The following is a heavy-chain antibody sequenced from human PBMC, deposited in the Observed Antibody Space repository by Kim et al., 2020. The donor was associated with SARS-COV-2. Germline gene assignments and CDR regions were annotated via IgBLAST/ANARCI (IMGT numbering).Heavy chain of an antibody. V-gene: IGHV3-7*03. CDR3: ARPRWFLLGAFDI. D-gene: IGHD2-15*01. Sequence: GGSLRLSCAASGFTFSSYWMSWVRQAPGKGLEWVANIKQDGSEKYYVDSVKGRFTISRDNAKNSLYLQMNSLRAEDTAVYYCARPRWFLLGAFDIWGQGTMVTVSS. CDR2: IKQDGSEK. CDR1: GFTFSSYW. J-gene: IGHJ3*02.